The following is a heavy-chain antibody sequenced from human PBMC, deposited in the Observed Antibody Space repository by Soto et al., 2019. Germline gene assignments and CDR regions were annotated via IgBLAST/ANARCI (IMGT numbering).Heavy chain of an antibody. J-gene: IGHJ3*02. CDR2: INPATGAA. CDR1: GYPFTAYY. CDR3: ARGGGVGVAGSAAFDM. Sequence: QLHLVQSGAVVKKPGASVTVSCSASGYPFTAYYMHWVRQAPGRGLGWMGGINPATGAAKYTQPFQGRVTMTRDTSTSTVFMELSGLTSEDTAVFYCARGGGVGVAGSAAFDMWGQGTLVTVSS. V-gene: IGHV1-2*02. D-gene: IGHD3-3*01.